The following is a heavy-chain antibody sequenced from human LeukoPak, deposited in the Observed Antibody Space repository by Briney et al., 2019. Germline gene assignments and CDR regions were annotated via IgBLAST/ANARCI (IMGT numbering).Heavy chain of an antibody. Sequence: SETLSLTCTVSGGSISGYYSSWIRQSPGKGLEWIGYIFQSGSDTYNPSLRSRVSISVDVSKNQFSLELRSVTAADTAMYYCARDGYSGGWHDYWGQGTLVTVSS. CDR3: ARDGYSGGWHDY. V-gene: IGHV4-59*01. CDR1: GGSISGYY. D-gene: IGHD6-19*01. CDR2: IFQSGSD. J-gene: IGHJ4*02.